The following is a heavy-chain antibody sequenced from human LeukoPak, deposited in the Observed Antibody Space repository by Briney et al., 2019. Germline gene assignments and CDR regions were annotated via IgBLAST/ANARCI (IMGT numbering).Heavy chain of an antibody. D-gene: IGHD5-12*01. J-gene: IGHJ5*02. Sequence: PETLSLTCTVSGYSISSGYYWGWIRQPPGKGLEWIGSIYHSGSTYYNPSLKSRVTISVDTSKNQFSPKLSSVTAADTAVYYCARDPLVATINWFDPWGQGTLVTVSS. CDR3: ARDPLVATINWFDP. CDR2: IYHSGST. V-gene: IGHV4-38-2*02. CDR1: GYSISSGYY.